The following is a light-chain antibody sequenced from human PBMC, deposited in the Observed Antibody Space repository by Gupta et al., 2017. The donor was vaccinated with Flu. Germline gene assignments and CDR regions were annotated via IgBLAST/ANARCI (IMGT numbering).Light chain of an antibody. Sequence: QPVLTQPPSVSGAPRQRVTISCTGSGTNIGAGYNVHWYPHHAGAAPKLLVYTTVKRPSGVPDRFSGSRSGASASLDITGLQAEDEADYYCQAYDSRLGGYVVFGGGTRLTVL. J-gene: IGLJ2*01. CDR2: TTV. CDR1: GTNIGAGYN. CDR3: QAYDSRLGGYVV. V-gene: IGLV1-40*01.